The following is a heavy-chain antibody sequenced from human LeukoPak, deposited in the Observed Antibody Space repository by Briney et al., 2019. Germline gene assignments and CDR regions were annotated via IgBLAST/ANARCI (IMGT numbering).Heavy chain of an antibody. CDR3: ARDLRGYSYGPDY. CDR2: ISSSSSYI. V-gene: IGHV3-21*01. CDR1: GFTFNSYS. J-gene: IGHJ4*01. D-gene: IGHD5-18*01. Sequence: GGSLRLSCAASGFTFNSYSMNWVRQAPGKGLEWVSSISSSSSYIYYADSVKGRFTISRDNAKNSLYLQMNSLRAEDTAVYYCARDLRGYSYGPDYWGHGTLVTVSS.